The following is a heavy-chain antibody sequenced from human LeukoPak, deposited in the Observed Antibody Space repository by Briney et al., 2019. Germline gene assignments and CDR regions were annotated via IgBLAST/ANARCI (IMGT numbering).Heavy chain of an antibody. Sequence: PGRSLRLSCAASGFTFSSHAMNWVRQAPGKGLEWVSLINGGGGTTYYVDSVKGRFTISRDNSKNTLYLQMNSLRAEDTAIYFCAKAYSGSYGGIVYWGQGTLVTVSS. CDR2: INGGGGTT. CDR3: AKAYSGSYGGIVY. J-gene: IGHJ4*02. D-gene: IGHD1-26*01. CDR1: GFTFSSHA. V-gene: IGHV3-23*01.